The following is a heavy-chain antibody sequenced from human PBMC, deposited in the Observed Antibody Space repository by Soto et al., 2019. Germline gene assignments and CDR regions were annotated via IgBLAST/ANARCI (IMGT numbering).Heavy chain of an antibody. J-gene: IGHJ3*02. V-gene: IGHV5-51*01. D-gene: IGHD5-12*01. Sequence: GESLKISCKGSGYSFTSYWIGWVRQMPGKGLEWMGIIYPGDSDTRYSPSFQGQVTISADKSINTAYLQWSSLKASDTAMYYCARPTRVGGYDPDAFDIWGQGTMVTVSS. CDR1: GYSFTSYW. CDR2: IYPGDSDT. CDR3: ARPTRVGGYDPDAFDI.